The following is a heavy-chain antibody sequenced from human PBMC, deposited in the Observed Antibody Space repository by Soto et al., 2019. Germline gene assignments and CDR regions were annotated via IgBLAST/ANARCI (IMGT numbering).Heavy chain of an antibody. CDR3: ARDSMYQLLTPSVGYGMDV. D-gene: IGHD2-2*01. CDR1: GGSISSSSYY. V-gene: IGHV4-39*01. CDR2: IYYSGST. Sequence: SATLSLTCTVSGGSISSSSYYWGWIRQPPGKGLEWIGSIYYSGSTYYNPSLKSRVTISVDTSKNQFSLKLSSVTAADTAVYYCARDSMYQLLTPSVGYGMDVWGQGTTVTVSS. J-gene: IGHJ6*02.